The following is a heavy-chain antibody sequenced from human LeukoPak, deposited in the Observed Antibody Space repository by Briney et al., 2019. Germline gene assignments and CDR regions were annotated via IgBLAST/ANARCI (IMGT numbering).Heavy chain of an antibody. CDR3: ARRAYDFWSGYYNEAD. V-gene: IGHV4-34*01. CDR1: GGSFSGYY. CDR2: INHSGST. D-gene: IGHD3-3*01. Sequence: SETLSLTCAVYGGSFSGYYWSWIRQPPGKGLEWIGEINHSGSTYYNPSLKSRVTISVDTSKNQFSLKLSSVTAADTAVYYCARRAYDFWSGYYNEADWGQGTLVTVSS. J-gene: IGHJ4*02.